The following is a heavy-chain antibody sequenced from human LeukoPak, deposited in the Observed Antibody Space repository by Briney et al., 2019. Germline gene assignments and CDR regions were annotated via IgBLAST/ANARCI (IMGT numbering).Heavy chain of an antibody. D-gene: IGHD2-15*01. CDR1: GGTFSSYA. J-gene: IGHJ6*03. CDR3: ARAVLGPTYYYMDV. V-gene: IGHV1-69*05. CDR2: IIPIFGTA. Sequence: SVKVSCKASGGTFSSYAISWVRQAPGQGLEWMGRIIPIFGTANYAQKFQGRVTTTTDESTSTAYMELSSLRSEDTAVYYCARAVLGPTYYYMDVWGKGTTVTVSS.